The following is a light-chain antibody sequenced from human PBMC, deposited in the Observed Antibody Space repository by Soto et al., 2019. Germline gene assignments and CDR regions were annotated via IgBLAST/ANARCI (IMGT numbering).Light chain of an antibody. Sequence: REMASKYCRSSQSLLHSNGYNYLDWYLQKPGQSPQLLIYLGSNRASGVPDRFSGSEQDTDFELRLRSVQAYDVALYFCMGALSAVISLAEGTRLDI. CDR3: MGALSAVIS. CDR1: QSLLHSNGYNY. CDR2: LGS. J-gene: IGKJ5*01. V-gene: IGKV2-28*01.